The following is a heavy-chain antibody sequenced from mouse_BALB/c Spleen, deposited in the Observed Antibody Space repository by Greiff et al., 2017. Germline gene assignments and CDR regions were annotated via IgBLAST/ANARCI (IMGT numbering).Heavy chain of an antibody. D-gene: IGHD2-4*01. Sequence: EVKLVESGPSLVKPSQTLSLTCSVTGYSITSGYWNWIRKFPGNKLEYMGYISYSGSTYYNPSLKSRISITRDTSKNQYYLQLNSVTTEDTATYYCARAYDYEGACAYWGQGTLVTVSA. CDR3: ARAYDYEGACAY. CDR1: GYSITSGY. CDR2: ISYSGST. V-gene: IGHV3-8*02. J-gene: IGHJ3*01.